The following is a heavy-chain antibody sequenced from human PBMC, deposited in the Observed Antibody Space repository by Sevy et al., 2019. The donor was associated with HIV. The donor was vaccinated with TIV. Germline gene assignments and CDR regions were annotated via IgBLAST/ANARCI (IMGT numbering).Heavy chain of an antibody. Sequence: GGSLRLSCAASGFTFTSFSMNWVRRAPGKGLERVASISTSGNYMYYTDSVKGRFTISRDNAKNSLFLQMNGLGAEDTAVYYCAKDILAAAYYFDYWGQGAPVTVSS. V-gene: IGHV3-21*01. J-gene: IGHJ4*01. CDR2: ISTSGNYM. D-gene: IGHD6-13*01. CDR3: AKDILAAAYYFDY. CDR1: GFTFTSFS.